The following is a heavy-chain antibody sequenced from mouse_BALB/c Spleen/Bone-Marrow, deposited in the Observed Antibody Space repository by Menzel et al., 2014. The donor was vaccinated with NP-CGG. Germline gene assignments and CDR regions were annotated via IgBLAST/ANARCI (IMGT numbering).Heavy chain of an antibody. D-gene: IGHD2-2*01. CDR2: IYPGDGST. Sequence: QVQLQQSGPELVKPGASVKMSCKASGYTFTSYYIHWVKQRPGQGLEWIGWIYPGDGSTKYNEKFKGKTTLTADKSSSTAYMLLISLTSEDSAIYFCAICYGYDEFAYWGQGTLVTVSA. CDR1: GYTFTSYY. V-gene: IGHV1S56*01. J-gene: IGHJ3*01. CDR3: AICYGYDEFAY.